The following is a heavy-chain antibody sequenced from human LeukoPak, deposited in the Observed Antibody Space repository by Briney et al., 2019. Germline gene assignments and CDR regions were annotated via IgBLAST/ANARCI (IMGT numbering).Heavy chain of an antibody. D-gene: IGHD4-17*01. V-gene: IGHV4-59*01. Sequence: PSETLSLTCTVSGGSISSDYWSWIRQPPGKGLEWIGYIYYSGSTNYNPSLKSRVTISVDTSKNQFSLKLSSVTAADTAVYYCAADDYGDRGLRYWGQGTLVTVSS. CDR2: IYYSGST. CDR1: GGSISSDY. J-gene: IGHJ4*02. CDR3: AADDYGDRGLRY.